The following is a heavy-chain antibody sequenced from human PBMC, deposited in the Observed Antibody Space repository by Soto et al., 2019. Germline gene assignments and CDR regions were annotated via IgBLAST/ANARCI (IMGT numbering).Heavy chain of an antibody. CDR2: IFDTGDT. J-gene: IGHJ4*02. CDR3: ARQGLYFYDTGPGEYYFDS. Sequence: QVHLQESGPGLVKASQTLSLTCSVSGGSITNYYWSWIRQPPGKGLELIGHIFDTGDTDYNPSLKSRVAISLDTPKRQISLRLTSVTAAATAHYYCARQGLYFYDTGPGEYYFDSWGQGTLVIVSS. V-gene: IGHV4-59*01. CDR1: GGSITNYY. D-gene: IGHD3-22*01.